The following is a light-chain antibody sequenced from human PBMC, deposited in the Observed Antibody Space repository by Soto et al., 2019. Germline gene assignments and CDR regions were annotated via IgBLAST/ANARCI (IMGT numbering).Light chain of an antibody. CDR3: AAWDERLGGYV. V-gene: IGLV1-44*01. Sequence: QSLLAQPPSASETAGQRVTFSCSGSTSTSGNNKVNWYQQFRGMAPKLLIYKNHQRPSGVPDRFTASRSGTSASLPVSGLQSEDEADYYCAAWDERLGGYVFGSGTKVTVL. CDR2: KNH. CDR1: TSTSGNNK. J-gene: IGLJ1*01.